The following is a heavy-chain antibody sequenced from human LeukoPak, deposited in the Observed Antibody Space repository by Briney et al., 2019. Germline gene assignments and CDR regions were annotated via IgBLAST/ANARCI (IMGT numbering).Heavy chain of an antibody. D-gene: IGHD4-17*01. CDR2: ISGSGGST. J-gene: IGHJ4*02. V-gene: IGHV3-23*01. CDR3: AKDHYGDWLWYYFDY. CDR1: GFTFSSYA. Sequence: GGSLRLSCAASGFTFSSYAMSWVRQAPGKGLEWVSAISGSGGSTYYADSVKGRFTISRDNSKNTLYLQMNSLRAEDTAVYYCAKDHYGDWLWYYFDYWGQGTLVTVSS.